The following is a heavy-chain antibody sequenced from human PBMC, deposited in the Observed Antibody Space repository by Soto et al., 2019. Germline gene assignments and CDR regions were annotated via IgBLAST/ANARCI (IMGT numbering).Heavy chain of an antibody. CDR1: GGTLTFSS. V-gene: IGHV1-69*12. Sequence: QVQLVPSGAEVKRPGSSVKVSCKASGGTLTFSSLSWVRQAPGQGLEWMGGIIPDSASPNYAQKFQGRVTITADESGRTAHMELGSLRPDDTAVYSLASVPRGTWSGVTADWGQGTLVTVSS. CDR2: IIPDSASP. J-gene: IGHJ4*02. CDR3: ASVPRGTWSGVTAD. D-gene: IGHD3-3*01.